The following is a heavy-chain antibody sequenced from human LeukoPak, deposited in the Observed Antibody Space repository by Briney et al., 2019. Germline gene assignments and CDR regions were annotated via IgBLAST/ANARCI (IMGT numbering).Heavy chain of an antibody. V-gene: IGHV4-59*12. CDR3: ARGVGATSPFDY. CDR1: GGTISSYY. D-gene: IGHD1-26*01. J-gene: IGHJ4*02. CDR2: IYYSGST. Sequence: SGTLSLTCTVSGGTISSYYLSWIRQPPGKGLEWIGYIYYSGSTNYNPSLKSRVTISVDTTKNQFSLKLSSVTAADTAVYYCARGVGATSPFDYWGQGTLVTVSS.